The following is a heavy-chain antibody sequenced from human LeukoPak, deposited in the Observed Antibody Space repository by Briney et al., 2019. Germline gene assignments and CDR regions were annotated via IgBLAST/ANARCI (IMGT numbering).Heavy chain of an antibody. CDR3: ARVNQGHYYYGMDV. V-gene: IGHV1-69*01. CDR2: IIPIFGTA. CDR1: GGTFSSYA. J-gene: IGHJ6*02. Sequence: SVKVSCKASGGTFSSYAISWVRQAPGQGLERMGGIIPIFGTANYAQKFQGRVTITADESTSTAYMELSSLRSEDTAVYYCARVNQGHYYYGMDVWGQGTTVTVSS.